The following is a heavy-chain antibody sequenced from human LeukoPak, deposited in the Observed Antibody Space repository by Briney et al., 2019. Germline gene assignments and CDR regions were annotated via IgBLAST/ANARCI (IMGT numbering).Heavy chain of an antibody. CDR2: ISSSSSYI. V-gene: IGHV3-21*01. D-gene: IGHD4-17*01. J-gene: IGHJ3*02. Sequence: GGSLRLSCAASGFTFSSYSMNWVRQAPGKGLEWVSSISSSSSYIYYADSVKGRFTVSRDNAKNSLFLQMNSLRDEDTAVYYCATDHSGDYVYALHIWGQGTMVTVSS. CDR3: ATDHSGDYVYALHI. CDR1: GFTFSSYS.